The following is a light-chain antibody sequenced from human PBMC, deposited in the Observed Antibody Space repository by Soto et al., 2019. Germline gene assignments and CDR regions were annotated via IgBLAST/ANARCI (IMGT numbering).Light chain of an antibody. CDR2: GAS. Sequence: DIQMTQSTSSLSASVGDRVTITCRASQSITTYLNWYQQKPGKAPKLLIYGASSLQSGVPSRFSGSGSGTDFTLTISSLHPEDFATYYCQQSYSTPWTFGQGTKVDIK. J-gene: IGKJ1*01. CDR3: QQSYSTPWT. V-gene: IGKV1-39*01. CDR1: QSITTY.